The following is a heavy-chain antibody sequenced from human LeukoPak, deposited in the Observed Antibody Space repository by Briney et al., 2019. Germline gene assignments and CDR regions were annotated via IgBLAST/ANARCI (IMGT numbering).Heavy chain of an antibody. V-gene: IGHV3-7*01. J-gene: IGHJ6*03. CDR3: ARDKRGATVVTLYSYYYMDV. CDR1: GFAFSSYW. CDR2: IKQDGSEK. Sequence: GGSLRLSCAASGFAFSSYWMSWVRQAPGKGLEWVANIKQDGSEKYYVDSVKGRFTISRDNAKNSLYLQMNSLRADDTAVYYCARDKRGATVVTLYSYYYMDVWGKGTTVTISS. D-gene: IGHD4-23*01.